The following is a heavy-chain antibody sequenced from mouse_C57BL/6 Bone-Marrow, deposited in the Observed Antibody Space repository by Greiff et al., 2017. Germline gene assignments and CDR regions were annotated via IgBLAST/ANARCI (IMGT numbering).Heavy chain of an antibody. CDR1: GFSFNTYA. CDR2: IRSKSNNYAT. CDR3: VRHDLGRDHYYAMDY. Sequence: EVQGVESGGGLVQPKGSLKLSCAASGFSFNTYAMNWVRQAPGKGLEWVARIRSKSNNYATYYADSVKDRFTISRDDSESMLYLQMNNLKTEDTAMYYCVRHDLGRDHYYAMDYWGQGTSVTVSS. D-gene: IGHD4-1*01. V-gene: IGHV10-1*01. J-gene: IGHJ4*01.